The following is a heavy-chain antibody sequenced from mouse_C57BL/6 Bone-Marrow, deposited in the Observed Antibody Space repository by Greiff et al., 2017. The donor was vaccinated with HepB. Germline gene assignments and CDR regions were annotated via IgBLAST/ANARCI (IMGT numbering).Heavy chain of an antibody. CDR1: GYTFTSYW. V-gene: IGHV1-50*01. CDR3: ARRGWDGDY. CDR2: IDPSDSYT. Sequence: QVQLQQPGAELVKPGASVKLSCKASGYTFTSYWMQWVKQRPGQGLEWIGEIDPSDSYTNYTQKFKGKATLTVDTSSSTAYMQLSSLTSEDSAVYYCARRGWDGDYWGQGTTLTVSS. D-gene: IGHD4-1*01. J-gene: IGHJ2*01.